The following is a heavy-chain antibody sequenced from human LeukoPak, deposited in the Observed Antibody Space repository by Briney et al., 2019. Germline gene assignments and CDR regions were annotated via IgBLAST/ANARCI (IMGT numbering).Heavy chain of an antibody. Sequence: PGGXXRLSCAASGFTFSDYYMSWIRQAPGKGLEWVAVIWYDGSNKYYADSVKGRFTISRDNSKNTLYLQMNSLRAEDTAVYYCAKDQRGYCSSTSCLGLFDYWGQGTLVTVSS. D-gene: IGHD2-2*01. CDR1: GFTFSDYY. CDR3: AKDQRGYCSSTSCLGLFDY. V-gene: IGHV3-33*06. J-gene: IGHJ4*02. CDR2: IWYDGSNK.